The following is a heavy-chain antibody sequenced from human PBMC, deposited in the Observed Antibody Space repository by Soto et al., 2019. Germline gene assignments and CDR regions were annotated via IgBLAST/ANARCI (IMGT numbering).Heavy chain of an antibody. J-gene: IGHJ3*02. CDR2: ISSSSSTI. CDR1: GFTFSSYS. V-gene: IGHV3-48*01. Sequence: GGSLRLSCAASGFTFSSYSMNWVRQAPGKGLEWISYISSSSSTIFYADSLKGRFTISRDNAKNSLYLQMNSLRAEDTAVYYCARQSGYCSSTSCKGGDAFDIWGQGTMVTVSS. D-gene: IGHD2-2*01. CDR3: ARQSGYCSSTSCKGGDAFDI.